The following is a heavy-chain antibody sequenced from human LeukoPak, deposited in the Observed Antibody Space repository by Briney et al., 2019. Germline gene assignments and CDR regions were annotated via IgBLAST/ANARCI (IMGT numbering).Heavy chain of an antibody. CDR3: AKGLSAYYYYMDV. CDR1: GFTFSSYN. V-gene: IGHV3-21*01. CDR2: ISSSSSYI. J-gene: IGHJ6*03. D-gene: IGHD2-15*01. Sequence: PGGSLRLSCAASGFTFSSYNMNWVRQAPGKGLEWVSFISSSSSYIYYADSVKARFTISRDNAKNSLYLQMNSLRAEGTAVYYCAKGLSAYYYYMDVWGKGTTVTISS.